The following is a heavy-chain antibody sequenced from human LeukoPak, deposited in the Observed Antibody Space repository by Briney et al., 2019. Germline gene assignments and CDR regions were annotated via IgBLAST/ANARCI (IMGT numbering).Heavy chain of an antibody. V-gene: IGHV1-18*04. J-gene: IGHJ2*01. Sequence: ASVKVSCKASGYTFTSYGISWVRQAPGQGLEWMGWISGYNGNTNYAQKLQGRVTMTTDTSTSTAYMELRSLRSDDTAVYYCARVHSSGWYLESWYFDLWGRGTLVTVSS. D-gene: IGHD6-19*01. CDR3: ARVHSSGWYLESWYFDL. CDR2: ISGYNGNT. CDR1: GYTFTSYG.